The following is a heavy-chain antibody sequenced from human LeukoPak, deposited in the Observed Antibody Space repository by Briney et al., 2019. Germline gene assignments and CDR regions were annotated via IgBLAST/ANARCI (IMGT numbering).Heavy chain of an antibody. CDR2: IKQDGSEK. CDR3: ARPGLYCSGGSCYPFEY. CDR1: GFTFSNSW. Sequence: GGSLRLSCLASGFTFSNSWMTWVRQAPGKGLEWVANIKQDGSEKYYVDSVKGRFTISRDNAKSSLYLQMNSLRVEDTALYYCARPGLYCSGGSCYPFEYWGQGTLVTVSS. D-gene: IGHD2-15*01. J-gene: IGHJ4*02. V-gene: IGHV3-7*01.